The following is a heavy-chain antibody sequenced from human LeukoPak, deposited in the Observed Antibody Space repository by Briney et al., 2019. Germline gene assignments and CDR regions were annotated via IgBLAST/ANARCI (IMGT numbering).Heavy chain of an antibody. CDR3: AKVQSDIVGAMFFSFDV. J-gene: IGHJ3*01. D-gene: IGHD1-26*01. Sequence: PGGSLRLSCGGSGFTFNSYSMNWVRQAPGKGLEWVASIIGSGSEMVYADSLKGRFTISRDNSKNSLYLQMNSLRVEDTAVYYCAKVQSDIVGAMFFSFDVWGQGTMVSVSS. CDR1: GFTFNSYS. CDR2: IIGSGSEM. V-gene: IGHV3-21*06.